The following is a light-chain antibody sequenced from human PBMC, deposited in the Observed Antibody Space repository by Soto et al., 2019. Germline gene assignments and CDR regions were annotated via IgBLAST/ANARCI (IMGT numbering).Light chain of an antibody. Sequence: DIQMTQSPSSLSASVGDRVTITCRASQDISTYLNWYQQKPGKAPKLLIYAASSLHSGVPSRFSGSGSGTDSTLIISSLRPEDFATYYCQQSYRTPFTFGQGTNLEI. CDR3: QQSYRTPFT. V-gene: IGKV1-39*01. CDR2: AAS. J-gene: IGKJ2*01. CDR1: QDISTY.